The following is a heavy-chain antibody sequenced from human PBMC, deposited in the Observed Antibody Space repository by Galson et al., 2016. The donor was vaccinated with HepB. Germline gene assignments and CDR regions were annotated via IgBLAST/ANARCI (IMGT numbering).Heavy chain of an antibody. Sequence: SLRLSCAASGFTFSSYWMHWVRQGLGKGLVWVSRINSDGSSTSYADSVKGRFTISRDNAKNTLYLQMNRLRAEDTAIYYCATLKSGSSGEYWGQGTLVTVSS. CDR3: ATLKSGSSGEY. D-gene: IGHD1-26*01. V-gene: IGHV3-74*01. J-gene: IGHJ4*02. CDR1: GFTFSSYW. CDR2: INSDGSST.